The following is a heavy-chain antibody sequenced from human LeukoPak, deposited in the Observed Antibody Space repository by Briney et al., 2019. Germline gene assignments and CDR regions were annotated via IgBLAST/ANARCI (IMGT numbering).Heavy chain of an antibody. CDR3: ARDALGYCSGGSCYSDAFDI. Sequence: PGGSLRLSCAASGFTFSSYSMNWVRQAPGKGLEWVSYISSSSSTIYYADSVKGRFTISRDNAKNSLYLQMNSLRDEDTAVYYCARDALGYCSGGSCYSDAFDIWGQGTMVTVSS. D-gene: IGHD2-15*01. CDR1: GFTFSSYS. CDR2: ISSSSSTI. V-gene: IGHV3-48*02. J-gene: IGHJ3*02.